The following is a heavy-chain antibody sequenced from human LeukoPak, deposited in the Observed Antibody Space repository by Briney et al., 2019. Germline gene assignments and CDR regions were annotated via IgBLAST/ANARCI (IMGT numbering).Heavy chain of an antibody. V-gene: IGHV4-34*01. CDR2: INHSGST. CDR1: GGSFSGHY. D-gene: IGHD2-8*02. Sequence: PSETLSLTCGVYGGSFSGHYWTWIRQPPGKGLEWIGVINHSGSTNYNPSLKSRVTISVDTSKNQFSLNLNSVTAADTAVYYCARGILVMVYATLDYWGQGTLVAVSS. CDR3: ARGILVMVYATLDY. J-gene: IGHJ4*02.